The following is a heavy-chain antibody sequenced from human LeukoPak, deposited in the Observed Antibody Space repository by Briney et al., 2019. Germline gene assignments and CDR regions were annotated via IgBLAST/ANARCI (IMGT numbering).Heavy chain of an antibody. V-gene: IGHV1-2*02. CDR2: INPNSGGT. Sequence: ASVKLSCKASGYTFTGYYMHWVRQAPGQGLEWLRWINPNSGGTNYAQKFQGRVTMTRDTSISTAYMELSRLRSDDTAVYYCAREATFGYYYGSGSSAGQYYFDYWGQGTLVTVSS. CDR1: GYTFTGYY. CDR3: AREATFGYYYGSGSSAGQYYFDY. D-gene: IGHD3-10*01. J-gene: IGHJ4*02.